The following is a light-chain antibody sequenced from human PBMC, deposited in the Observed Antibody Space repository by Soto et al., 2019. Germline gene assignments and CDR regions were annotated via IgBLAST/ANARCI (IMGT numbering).Light chain of an antibody. V-gene: IGKV1-39*01. CDR1: TSISTY. CDR3: QQSYSSPRT. J-gene: IGKJ1*01. CDR2: AAT. Sequence: DTQMPKSPSSLSASVGARVTITCRACTSISTYLSWYQQKPGKAPKVLIYAATSLQSGVPSRFSGSGSGTDFTLTISSLQPEDFATYYCQQSYSSPRTFGQGTKVDIK.